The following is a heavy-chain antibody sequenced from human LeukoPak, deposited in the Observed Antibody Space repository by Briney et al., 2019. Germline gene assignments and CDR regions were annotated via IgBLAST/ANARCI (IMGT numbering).Heavy chain of an antibody. V-gene: IGHV4-61*02. J-gene: IGHJ5*02. CDR1: GGSISSGSYY. CDR2: SYIRGST. CDR3: ARIGYGSGSPTNL. D-gene: IGHD3-10*01. Sequence: SQTLSLICTVSGGSISSGSYYWSWIRQPDGKGLEWIGRSYIRGSTDYNPPLKSRVTISVDTSKNQFSLKLNSVTAADTAVYYCARIGYGSGSPTNLWGQGTLVTVSS.